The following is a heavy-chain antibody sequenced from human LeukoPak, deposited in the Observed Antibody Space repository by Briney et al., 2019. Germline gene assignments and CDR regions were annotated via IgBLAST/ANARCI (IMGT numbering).Heavy chain of an antibody. CDR2: ISGNDGRT. Sequence: PSETLSLTCTVSGGSISSSSYYWGWIRQPPGKGLEWVSGISGNDGRTYYADSVKGRFTISRDNSKNTLSLQMNSLRAEDTAVYYCAKVNWCYASCADAWGQGTLVTVSS. CDR1: GGSISSSSYY. CDR3: AKVNWCYASCADA. J-gene: IGHJ4*02. V-gene: IGHV3-23*01. D-gene: IGHD2-2*01.